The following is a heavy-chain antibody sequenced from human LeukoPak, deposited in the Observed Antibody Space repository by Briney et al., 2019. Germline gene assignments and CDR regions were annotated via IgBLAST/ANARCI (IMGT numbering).Heavy chain of an antibody. Sequence: SGGSLRLSCAASGFTFSSYWMSWVRQAPRKGLEWVSNIKQDGSEKYYVDSVKGRFTISRDNAKNSLYLQMNSLRAEDTAVYYCAREGDIVVVVAAPIDWYFDLWGRGTLVTVSS. CDR2: IKQDGSEK. CDR1: GFTFSSYW. J-gene: IGHJ2*01. V-gene: IGHV3-7*01. CDR3: AREGDIVVVVAAPIDWYFDL. D-gene: IGHD2-15*01.